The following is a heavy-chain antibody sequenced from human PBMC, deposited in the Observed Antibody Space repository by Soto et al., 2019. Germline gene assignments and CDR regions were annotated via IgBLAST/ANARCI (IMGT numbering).Heavy chain of an antibody. CDR1: GFTVSSNY. J-gene: IGHJ6*03. D-gene: IGHD2-2*01. V-gene: IGHV3-66*01. CDR2: IYSGGST. Sequence: GGSLRLSCAASGFTVSSNYMSWVRQAPGKGLEWVSVIYSGGSTYYADSVKGRFTISRDNSKNTLYLQMNSLRAEDTAVYYCARDYCSSTSCPFRYYYYMDVWGKGTTVTVSS. CDR3: ARDYCSSTSCPFRYYYYMDV.